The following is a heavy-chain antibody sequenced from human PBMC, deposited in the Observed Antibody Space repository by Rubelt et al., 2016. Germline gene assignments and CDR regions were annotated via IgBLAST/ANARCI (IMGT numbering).Heavy chain of an antibody. Sequence: QVQLQQWGAGLLKPSETLSLTSAVYGGSFSGYYWSWIRQPPGKGLEWIGEINHSGSTTYNPSLKGRVTISVDTSKNQFSLKLSSVTAAETAVYYCARGPFQLQPHFDYWGQGTLVTVSS. J-gene: IGHJ4*02. V-gene: IGHV4-34*01. CDR3: ARGPFQLQPHFDY. CDR1: GGSFSGYY. CDR2: INHSGST. D-gene: IGHD4-11*01.